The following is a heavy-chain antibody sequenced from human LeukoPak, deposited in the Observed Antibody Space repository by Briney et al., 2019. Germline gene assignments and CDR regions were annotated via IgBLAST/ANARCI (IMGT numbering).Heavy chain of an antibody. CDR3: AKGRGYNYWDGFDI. V-gene: IGHV3-23*01. J-gene: IGHJ3*02. CDR2: INASGGRT. D-gene: IGHD5-24*01. Sequence: GGSLRLSCAASGIIFSSYAMSWVRQAPGKGLEWVSSINASGGRTYYADSVKGRFTISRDNSKNTLYLQMNSLRAEDTATYYCAKGRGYNYWDGFDIWGQGTMVTVSS. CDR1: GIIFSSYA.